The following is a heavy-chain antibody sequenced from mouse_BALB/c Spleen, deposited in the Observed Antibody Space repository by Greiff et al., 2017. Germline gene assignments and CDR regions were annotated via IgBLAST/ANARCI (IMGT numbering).Heavy chain of an antibody. V-gene: IGHV14-4*02. CDR3: NARYDYGWFAY. CDR1: GFNIKDYY. D-gene: IGHD2-4*01. CDR2: IDPENGDT. J-gene: IGHJ3*01. Sequence: EVQLQQSGAELVRSGASVKLSCTASGFNIKDYYMHWVKQRPEQGLEWIGWIDPENGDTEYAPKFQGKATMTADTSSNTAYLQLSSLTSEDTAVYYCNARYDYGWFAYWGQGTLVTVSA.